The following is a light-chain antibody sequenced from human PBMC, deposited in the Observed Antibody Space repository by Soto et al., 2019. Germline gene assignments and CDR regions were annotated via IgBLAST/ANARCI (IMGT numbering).Light chain of an antibody. J-gene: IGLJ1*01. CDR1: SSDVGGYNY. CDR2: EVS. V-gene: IGLV2-14*01. CDR3: SSYTSRG. Sequence: QSALTQPASVSLSPGQSITISCTGTSSDVGGYNYVSWYQQHPGKAPKLMIYEVSNRPSGVSNRFSGSKSGNTASLTISGLQAEDEADYYCSSYTSRGFGTGTKVTVL.